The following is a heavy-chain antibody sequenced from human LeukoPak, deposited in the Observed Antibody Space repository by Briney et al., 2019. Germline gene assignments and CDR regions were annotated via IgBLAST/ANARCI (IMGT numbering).Heavy chain of an antibody. CDR3: ARDTYYYDTSGFFDY. J-gene: IGHJ4*02. CDR2: ISAYNGNR. D-gene: IGHD3-22*01. Sequence: ASVKVSCKPSGYTFTSYGISWVRQAPGEGLEWMGWISAYNGNRNYAQKFRGRVTMTTDTSTSTASMELRSLTSDDTAVYYCARDTYYYDTSGFFDYWGQGTLLAVSS. CDR1: GYTFTSYG. V-gene: IGHV1-18*01.